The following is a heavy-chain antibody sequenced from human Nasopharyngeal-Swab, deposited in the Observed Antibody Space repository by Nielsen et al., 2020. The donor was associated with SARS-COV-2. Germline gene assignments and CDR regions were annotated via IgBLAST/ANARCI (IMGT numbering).Heavy chain of an antibody. V-gene: IGHV3-74*01. Sequence: GGSLRLSCAASGFTLSSYWMHWVRQAPGKGLVWVSRISGDGSNTFYADSVKGRFTISRDNAKNTLYLQMNSLRAEDTAVYYCARDGNLRTVRYFDLWGRGSLVTVSS. CDR2: ISGDGSNT. D-gene: IGHD4-17*01. J-gene: IGHJ2*01. CDR1: GFTLSSYW. CDR3: ARDGNLRTVRYFDL.